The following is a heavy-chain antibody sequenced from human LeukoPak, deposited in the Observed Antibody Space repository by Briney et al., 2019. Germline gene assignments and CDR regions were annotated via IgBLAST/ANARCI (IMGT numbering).Heavy chain of an antibody. D-gene: IGHD2-2*01. CDR2: IYHSGST. J-gene: IGHJ5*02. V-gene: IGHV4-30-2*01. CDR3: ARGVCEYQLLKDSWFDP. Sequence: SQTLSLTCAVSGGSISSGGYSWSWIRQPPGKGLEWIGYIYHSGSTYYNPSLKSRVTISVDRSKNQFSLKLSSVTAADTAVYYCARGVCEYQLLKDSWFDPWGQGTLVTVSS. CDR1: GGSISSGGYS.